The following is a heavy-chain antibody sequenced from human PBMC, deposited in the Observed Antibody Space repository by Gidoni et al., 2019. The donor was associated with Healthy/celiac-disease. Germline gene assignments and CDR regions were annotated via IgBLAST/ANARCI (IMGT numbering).Heavy chain of an antibody. J-gene: IGHJ4*02. CDR3: ARGHYGAAAGRGRRGGAFDY. D-gene: IGHD6-13*01. Sequence: QVQLQQWGAGLLQPSETLSLTCAVYGGSFSGYYWSWIRQPPGKGLEWIGEINHSGSTNYNPSLKSRCTISVDTSKNQFSLKLSSVTAADTAVYYCARGHYGAAAGRGRRGGAFDYWGQGTLVTVSS. V-gene: IGHV4-34*01. CDR2: INHSGST. CDR1: GGSFSGYY.